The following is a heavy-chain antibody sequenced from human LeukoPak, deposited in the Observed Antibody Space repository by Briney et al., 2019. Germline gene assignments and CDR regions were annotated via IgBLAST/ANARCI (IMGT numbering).Heavy chain of an antibody. CDR3: ARDTDIVAAIYPLDY. V-gene: IGHV1-18*01. D-gene: IGHD5-12*01. J-gene: IGHJ4*02. CDR2: ISAYNGNT. Sequence: ASVKVSCKTSGYTFTSYGISWVRQAPGQGLEWMGWISAYNGNTNYAQKLQGRVTMTTDTSTSTAYMELRSLRSDDTAVYYCARDTDIVAAIYPLDYWGQGTLVTVSS. CDR1: GYTFTSYG.